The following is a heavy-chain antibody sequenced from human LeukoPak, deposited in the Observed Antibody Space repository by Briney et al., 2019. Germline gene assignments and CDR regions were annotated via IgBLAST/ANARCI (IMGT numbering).Heavy chain of an antibody. D-gene: IGHD6-19*01. CDR2: INPNSGGT. Sequence: ASVKVSCKASGYTFTGYYMHWVRQAPGQGLEWMGSINPNSGGTNYAQKFQGRVTMTRDTSISTAYMELSRLRSDDTAVYYCARDLYIAVAGGFDYWGQGTLVTVSS. J-gene: IGHJ4*02. CDR1: GYTFTGYY. V-gene: IGHV1-2*02. CDR3: ARDLYIAVAGGFDY.